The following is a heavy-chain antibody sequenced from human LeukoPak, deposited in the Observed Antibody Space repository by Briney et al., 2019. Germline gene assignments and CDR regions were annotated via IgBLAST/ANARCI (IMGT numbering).Heavy chain of an antibody. Sequence: SETLSLTCTVSGYSISSNYYWTWIRQPPGKGLEWIGYIYHTGNIKYNPSLNSRVTISIDTSKNQFSLKLSSVTAADTAVYYCARFGSGWWYNDYWGQGTLVTVSS. V-gene: IGHV4-61*01. J-gene: IGHJ4*02. CDR2: IYHTGNI. CDR1: GYSISSNYY. CDR3: ARFGSGWWYNDY. D-gene: IGHD6-19*01.